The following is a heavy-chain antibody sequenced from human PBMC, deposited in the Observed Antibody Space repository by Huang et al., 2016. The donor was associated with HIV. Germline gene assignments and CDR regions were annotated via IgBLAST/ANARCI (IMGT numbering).Heavy chain of an antibody. CDR3: ATRGYYDTNWGFDY. J-gene: IGHJ4*02. V-gene: IGHV1-24*01. Sequence: QVQLVQSGAEVKKPGASVKVSCKVSGYSLSQLSIHCGRQAPGKGVEWRGGLDSEEYGTIYAQRFQGRLTVTEDTSADTAYMELSSLRSEDSAVYHCATRGYYDTNWGFDYWGPGTLVTVSS. CDR2: LDSEEYGT. CDR1: GYSLSQLS. D-gene: IGHD3-22*01.